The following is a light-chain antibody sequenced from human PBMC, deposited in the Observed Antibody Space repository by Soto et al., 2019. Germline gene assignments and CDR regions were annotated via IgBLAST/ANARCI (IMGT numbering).Light chain of an antibody. Sequence: QSVLTQSPSASASLGASGKLTCTLSSGQSSYAIAWHQQQPEKGPRYLMKLNSDGGHIKGDGIPDRFSGSSSGAERYLTIASLQSEDEADYYCQTWDTGIVVFGGGTQLTVL. V-gene: IGLV4-69*01. CDR1: SGQSSYA. CDR2: LNSDGGH. CDR3: QTWDTGIVV. J-gene: IGLJ2*01.